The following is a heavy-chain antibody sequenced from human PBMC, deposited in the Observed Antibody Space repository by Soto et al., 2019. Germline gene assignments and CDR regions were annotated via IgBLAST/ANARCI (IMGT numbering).Heavy chain of an antibody. CDR3: AKDGYYSSGDLYYFDY. Sequence: GGSLRLSCAASGFTFSTYAMSWVRQTPGKGLEWVSAISGSPSSTYYADSVKGRFTISRDNSKKTLFLQMSSLRAEDTAVYYCAKDGYYSSGDLYYFDYWGQGTLVTGS. J-gene: IGHJ4*02. CDR1: GFTFSTYA. D-gene: IGHD3-22*01. V-gene: IGHV3-23*01. CDR2: ISGSPSST.